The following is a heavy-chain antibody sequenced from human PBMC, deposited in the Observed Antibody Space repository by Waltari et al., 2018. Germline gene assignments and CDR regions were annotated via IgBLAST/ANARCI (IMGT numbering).Heavy chain of an antibody. CDR3: ARHRGGSNRIDY. CDR1: GGSFSENY. J-gene: IGHJ4*02. V-gene: IGHV4-34*01. D-gene: IGHD2-8*01. CDR2: VNYIGNT. Sequence: QVQLQQWGEGLLKPSETLSLSCAWNGGSFSENYYIWVRQAPGQGLEWTGDVNYIGNTTDNPLLGGRVSLSVDTSKRQFSLEMRSMTAADTSIFYCARHRGGSNRIDYWGQGTLVTVSS.